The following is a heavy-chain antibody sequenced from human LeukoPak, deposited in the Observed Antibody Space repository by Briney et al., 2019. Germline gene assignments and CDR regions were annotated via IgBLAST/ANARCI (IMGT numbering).Heavy chain of an antibody. D-gene: IGHD2-21*01. CDR3: ARAKGDLGYYFDY. J-gene: IGHJ4*02. Sequence: PSETLSLTCTVSGGSISSFYWSWIRQPPGKGLECIGYIYYTGTTNYNPSLKSRVTISVDTSKNQFSLNLSSVTAADTAVYSCARAKGDLGYYFDYWGQGTLVIVSS. CDR2: IYYTGTT. V-gene: IGHV4-59*01. CDR1: GGSISSFY.